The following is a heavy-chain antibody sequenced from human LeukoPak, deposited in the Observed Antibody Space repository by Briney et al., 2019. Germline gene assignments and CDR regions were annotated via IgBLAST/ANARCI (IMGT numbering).Heavy chain of an antibody. J-gene: IGHJ5*02. V-gene: IGHV1-24*01. D-gene: IGHD3-10*01. CDR2: FDPEDGET. Sequence: ASVKVSCKVSGYTLTELSMHWVRQAPGKGLEWMGGFDPEDGETIYAQKFQGRVTMTEDTSTDTAYMELSSLRSEDTAVYYCATEGNTMVREPHWFDPWGQGTLVTVSS. CDR3: ATEGNTMVREPHWFDP. CDR1: GYTLTELS.